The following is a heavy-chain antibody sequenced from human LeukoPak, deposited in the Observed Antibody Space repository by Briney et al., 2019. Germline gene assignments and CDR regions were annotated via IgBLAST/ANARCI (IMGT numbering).Heavy chain of an antibody. V-gene: IGHV3-43*02. D-gene: IGHD6-19*01. J-gene: IGHJ4*02. CDR3: AKDMAYSSGWYGIDY. Sequence: PGGSLRLSCAASGFTFSSYSMNWVRQAPGKGLEWVPLISGDGGSTHHADSVKGRFTISRDNSKNSLYLQMNSLRTEDTALYYCAKDMAYSSGWYGIDYWGQGTLVTVSS. CDR2: ISGDGGST. CDR1: GFTFSSYS.